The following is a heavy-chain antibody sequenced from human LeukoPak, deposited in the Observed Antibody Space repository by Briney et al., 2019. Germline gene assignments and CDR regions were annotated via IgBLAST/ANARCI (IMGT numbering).Heavy chain of an antibody. V-gene: IGHV3-48*03. CDR3: ARTPNGDWYDY. CDR1: GFTFSSYE. Sequence: PGGSLRLSCAASGFTFSSYEMNWVRQAPGKGLEWVSYISSSGSTIYYADSVKGRFTISRDNAKNSLYLQMNSLRAEDTAVYYCARTPNGDWYDYWGQGTLVTVSS. CDR2: ISSSGSTI. D-gene: IGHD4-17*01. J-gene: IGHJ4*02.